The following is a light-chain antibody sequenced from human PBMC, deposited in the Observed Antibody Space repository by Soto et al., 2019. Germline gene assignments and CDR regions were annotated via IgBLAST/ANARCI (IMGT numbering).Light chain of an antibody. CDR1: QSISTY. Sequence: EIVLTQSPATLSLSPGEGATLSCRASQSISTYLAWYQQKTGQAPRLLIYDLSTRAPGIPTRFSGSGSGTHFTLTISSLEPEEFAVYYCQRRSDWMGSFGHGTKVEIK. CDR2: DLS. CDR3: QRRSDWMGS. J-gene: IGKJ1*01. V-gene: IGKV3-11*01.